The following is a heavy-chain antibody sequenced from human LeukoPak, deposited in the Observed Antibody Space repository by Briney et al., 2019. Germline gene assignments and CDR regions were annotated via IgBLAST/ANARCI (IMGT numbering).Heavy chain of an antibody. V-gene: IGHV3-21*01. Sequence: GGSLRLSCAASGFTFSTYSMNWVRQAPGKGLEWVSSISSSSIYIYYADSVKGRFTISRDNAKNSLYLQMNNLRAEDTAVYYCASSRGSWPDYFDYWGQGTLVTVSS. CDR3: ASSRGSWPDYFDY. CDR2: ISSSSIYI. D-gene: IGHD6-13*01. CDR1: GFTFSTYS. J-gene: IGHJ4*02.